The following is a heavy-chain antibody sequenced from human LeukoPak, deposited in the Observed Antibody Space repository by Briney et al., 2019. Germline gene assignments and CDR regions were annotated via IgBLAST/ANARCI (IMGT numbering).Heavy chain of an antibody. CDR1: GYTFTGYG. CDR3: ARGGYCSGGSCYFFYGMDV. J-gene: IGHJ6*04. CDR2: ISAYNGNT. D-gene: IGHD2-15*01. V-gene: IGHV1-18*04. Sequence: ASVKVSCKASGYTFTGYGINWVRQAPGQGLERMGWISAYNGNTNYAQKLRGSVTMTIDTSTSTAYMELRSLRSDDTAVYYCARGGYCSGGSCYFFYGMDVWGKGTTVTVSS.